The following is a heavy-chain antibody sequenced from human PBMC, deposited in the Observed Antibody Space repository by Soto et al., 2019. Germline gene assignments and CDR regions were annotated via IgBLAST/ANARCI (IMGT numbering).Heavy chain of an antibody. Sequence: GGSLRLSCAASGFTFSSYSMNWVRHAPGKGLEWVSSISSSSSYIYYSDSVKGRFTISRDNAKNSLYLQMNSLRAEDTAVYYCARYLYYYDSSGYGSGYGMDVWGQGTTVTVSS. V-gene: IGHV3-21*01. CDR3: ARYLYYYDSSGYGSGYGMDV. J-gene: IGHJ6*02. CDR2: ISSSSSYI. CDR1: GFTFSSYS. D-gene: IGHD3-22*01.